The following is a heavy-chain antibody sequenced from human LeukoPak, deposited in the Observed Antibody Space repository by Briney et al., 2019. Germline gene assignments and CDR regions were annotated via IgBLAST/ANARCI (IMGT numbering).Heavy chain of an antibody. CDR3: ARRKSSLAADY. Sequence: PREPLKISCKGSGYSFTSYWIGWVRQMTGKRLEWMGIIYPGASDTRYSPSFQGQVTISADKSISTAYLQWSSLKASDTAMYYCARRKSSLAADYWGQGTLVTVS. CDR2: IYPGASDT. V-gene: IGHV5-51*01. D-gene: IGHD6-6*01. CDR1: GYSFTSYW. J-gene: IGHJ4*02.